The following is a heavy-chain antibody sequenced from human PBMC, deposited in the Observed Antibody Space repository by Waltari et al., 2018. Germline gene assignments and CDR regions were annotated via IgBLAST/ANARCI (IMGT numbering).Heavy chain of an antibody. CDR2: INTSGGST. CDR3: ARGGAASPDY. D-gene: IGHD3-16*01. J-gene: IGHJ4*02. CDR1: GYTFTSSY. Sequence: QVQLVQSGAEVKKPGASVKVSCKASGYTFTSSYMHWVRQAPGQGLEWMVIINTSGGSTSYAKKFQGRVTMTRDTSTSTVYMELSSLGSEDTAVYYCARGGAASPDYWGQGTLVTVSS. V-gene: IGHV1-46*01.